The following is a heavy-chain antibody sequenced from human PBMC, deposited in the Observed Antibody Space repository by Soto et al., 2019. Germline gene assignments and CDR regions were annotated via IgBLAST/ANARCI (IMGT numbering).Heavy chain of an antibody. J-gene: IGHJ4*02. CDR3: AREYTETVDGPTPFYFDY. V-gene: IGHV4-4*07. CDR1: GDSISTYC. CDR2: TYISGDT. D-gene: IGHD6-19*01. Sequence: ASETLSLTCSVSGDSISTYCWSWIRQSAGKGLEWIGRTYISGDTNYSPSLKSRVTMSVDTSKNQLSLKLRSVTAADTAVYYCAREYTETVDGPTPFYFDYWGQGTPVTVSS.